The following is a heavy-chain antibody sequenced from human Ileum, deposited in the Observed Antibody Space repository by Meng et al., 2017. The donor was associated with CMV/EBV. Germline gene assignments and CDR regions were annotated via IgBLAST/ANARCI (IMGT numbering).Heavy chain of an antibody. D-gene: IGHD6-13*01. Sequence: GSLRLSCSVSGDSMTGYFWSWVRQSQGKGLEWIGCYYSGSTHYNPSLKSRVAMSVDTSKNQFSLILNSVTAADTAVYFCARVGEGRQYLVSSEYYFDYCGRATLV. CDR3: ARVGEGRQYLVSSEYYFDY. CDR2: YYSGST. V-gene: IGHV4-59*01. CDR1: GDSMTGYF. J-gene: IGHJ4*02.